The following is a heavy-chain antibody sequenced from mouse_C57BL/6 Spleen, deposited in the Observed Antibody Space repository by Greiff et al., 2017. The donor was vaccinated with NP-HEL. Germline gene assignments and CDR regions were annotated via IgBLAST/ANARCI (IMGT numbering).Heavy chain of an antibody. Sequence: QVQLQQSGPELVKPGASVKISCKASGYAFSSSWMNWVKQRPGKGLEWIGRIYPGDGDTNYNGKFKGKATLTADKSSSTAYMQLSSLTSEDSAVYFCARMGGSSSAWFAYWGQGTLVTVSA. V-gene: IGHV1-82*01. D-gene: IGHD1-1*01. CDR2: IYPGDGDT. J-gene: IGHJ3*01. CDR1: GYAFSSSW. CDR3: ARMGGSSSAWFAY.